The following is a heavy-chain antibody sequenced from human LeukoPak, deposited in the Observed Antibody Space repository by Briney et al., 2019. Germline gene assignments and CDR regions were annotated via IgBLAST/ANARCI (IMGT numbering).Heavy chain of an antibody. CDR3: ARGVPYDSWSGPHYSDY. CDR1: RFTLRTYW. D-gene: IGHD3-3*01. J-gene: IGHJ4*02. Sequence: VESGGGLVQPGGSLRLSCAASRFTLRTYWMSWVRQAPGKGLEWVAHIKQDGSQEYYVDSVKGRFTISRDSAKNSLYLQMNSLRAEDTAVYYCARGVPYDSWSGPHYSDYWGQGTLVTVSS. CDR2: IKQDGSQE. V-gene: IGHV3-7*01.